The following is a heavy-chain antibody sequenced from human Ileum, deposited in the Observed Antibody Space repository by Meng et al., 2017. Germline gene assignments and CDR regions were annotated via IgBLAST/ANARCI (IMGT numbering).Heavy chain of an antibody. D-gene: IGHD5-18*01. V-gene: IGHV3-23*01. CDR2: ISESGGTT. Sequence: GGSLRLSCVASGFTFSSYAMSWARQAPGKGVEWVAAISESGGTTVYADSVKGRFSISRDNSKNTLCLQMNSLRLEDTAVYYCRGYSYGSWGQGTLVTVSS. CDR3: RGYSYGS. J-gene: IGHJ5*02. CDR1: GFTFSSYA.